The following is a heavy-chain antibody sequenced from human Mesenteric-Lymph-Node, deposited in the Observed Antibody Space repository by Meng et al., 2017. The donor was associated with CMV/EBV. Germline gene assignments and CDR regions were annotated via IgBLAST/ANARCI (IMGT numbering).Heavy chain of an antibody. J-gene: IGHJ4*02. CDR2: ISYDGSNK. V-gene: IGHV3-30-3*01. CDR3: ARGYSALDY. CDR1: GFTFRRHA. D-gene: IGHD5-12*01. Sequence: SCAAVGFTFRRHAMRWVRQAPGKGLEWVAVISYDGSNKYYADSVKGRFTISRDNSKNTLYLQMNSLRAEDTAVYYCARGYSALDYWGQGTLVTVSS.